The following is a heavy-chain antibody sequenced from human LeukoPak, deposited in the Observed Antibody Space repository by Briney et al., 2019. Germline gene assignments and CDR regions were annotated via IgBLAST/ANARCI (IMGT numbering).Heavy chain of an antibody. D-gene: IGHD3-10*01. CDR2: INPNSGGT. V-gene: IGHV1-2*02. CDR3: ARVMVRGVKMSSPSHY. CDR1: GYTFTGYY. Sequence: GASVKVSCKASGYTFTGYYMHWVRQAPGQGLEWMGWINPNSGGTNYAQKFQGRVTMTRDTSISTAYMELRSLRSDDTAVYYCARVMVRGVKMSSPSHYWGQGTLVTVSS. J-gene: IGHJ4*02.